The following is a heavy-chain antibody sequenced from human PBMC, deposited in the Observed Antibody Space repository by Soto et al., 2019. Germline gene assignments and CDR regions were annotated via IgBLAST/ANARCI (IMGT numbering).Heavy chain of an antibody. CDR1: GYTFTSYG. V-gene: IGHV1-18*01. Sequence: QFLLVQSGAEVKKPGASVTVSCKASGYTFTSYGISWVRQAPGQGLEWMGWISAYNGNKNYAQKLQGKVTMTTDTSTSTAYMELRSLRADDTAVYYCARDAAIGRNDYWGQGPLVTVSS. CDR3: ARDAAIGRNDY. CDR2: ISAYNGNK. J-gene: IGHJ4*02. D-gene: IGHD1-1*01.